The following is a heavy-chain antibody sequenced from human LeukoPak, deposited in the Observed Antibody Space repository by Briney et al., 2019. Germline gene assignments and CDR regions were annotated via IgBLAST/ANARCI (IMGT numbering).Heavy chain of an antibody. Sequence: PGGSLRLSCAASEFTFNNYAMSWVRQAPGKGLEWVSTISGSGVSTYYADSVKGRFTISRDNSKNTLYLQMNSLGAEDTAVYYCALHGGSIWGQGTMVTVSS. CDR1: EFTFNNYA. V-gene: IGHV3-23*01. J-gene: IGHJ3*02. CDR2: ISGSGVST. CDR3: ALHGGSI. D-gene: IGHD6-25*01.